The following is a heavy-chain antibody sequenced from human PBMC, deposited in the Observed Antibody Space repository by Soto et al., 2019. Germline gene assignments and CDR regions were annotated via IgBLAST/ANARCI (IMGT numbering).Heavy chain of an antibody. V-gene: IGHV3-23*01. Sequence: VELLESGGGLVQPGGSLRLSCVASGFAFSDYAMNWVRQSPGRGLEWVSGVGPGGDDTYYADSVRGRFTVSSDNAKNTLYLEMRTLTVADTATYFCARGSAFWCQGTLVTVSS. J-gene: IGHJ4*02. CDR1: GFAFSDYA. D-gene: IGHD2-15*01. CDR3: ARGSAF. CDR2: VGPGGDDT.